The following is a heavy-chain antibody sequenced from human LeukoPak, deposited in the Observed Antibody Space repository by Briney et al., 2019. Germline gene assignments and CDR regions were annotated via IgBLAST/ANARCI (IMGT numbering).Heavy chain of an antibody. CDR3: ASSPNYDFWSGYLDY. CDR1: GFTLSSYA. D-gene: IGHD3-3*01. V-gene: IGHV3-23*01. J-gene: IGHJ4*02. CDR2: ISGSGTRT. Sequence: PGGSLRLSCVGSGFTLSSYAMSWVRQAPGKGLEWVSAISGSGTRTYYADSVKGRFTISRDNSKNTLYLQMNSLRAEDTAVYYCASSPNYDFWSGYLDYWGQGTLVTVSS.